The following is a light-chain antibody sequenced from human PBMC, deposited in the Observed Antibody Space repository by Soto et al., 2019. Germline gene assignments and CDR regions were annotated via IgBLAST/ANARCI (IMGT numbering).Light chain of an antibody. Sequence: EIVLTQSPATLSLSPGERATLSCRASQSVSNYLAWYQQKPGQAPRLLIYDASNRATDIPARFSGGGSGTDFTLTISSLEAEDSAVYYCHQRSNSWTFGQGTKVEIK. V-gene: IGKV3-11*01. J-gene: IGKJ1*01. CDR1: QSVSNY. CDR2: DAS. CDR3: HQRSNSWT.